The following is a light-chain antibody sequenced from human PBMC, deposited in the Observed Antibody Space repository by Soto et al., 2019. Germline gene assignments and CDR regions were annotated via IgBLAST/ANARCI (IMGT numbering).Light chain of an antibody. CDR3: QQYNSYPWT. V-gene: IGKV1-5*03. Sequence: DIQMTQSPSTLSASVGDRVTITCRASQGISSWLAWYQQKPGKAPNLLISKSSNIESGVPSRFSGSGSGTEFSLTISILQPDDFATYYCQQYNSYPWTFGHGTKVDIK. CDR1: QGISSW. J-gene: IGKJ1*01. CDR2: KSS.